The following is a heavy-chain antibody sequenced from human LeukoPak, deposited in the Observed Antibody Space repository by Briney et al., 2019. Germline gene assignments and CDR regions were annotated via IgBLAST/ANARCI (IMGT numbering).Heavy chain of an antibody. D-gene: IGHD3-3*01. J-gene: IGHJ4*02. CDR3: ARHGPDFWSGYVDY. CDR2: IYPGDSDT. CDR1: GYSFTSYW. V-gene: IGHV5-51*01. Sequence: GDSLKISCKASGYSFTSYWIGWVRQMPGKGLEWMGIIYPGDSDTRYSPSFQGQVTISAHKSISSAYLQWSSLKASDTAMYYCARHGPDFWSGYVDYWGQGTLVTVSS.